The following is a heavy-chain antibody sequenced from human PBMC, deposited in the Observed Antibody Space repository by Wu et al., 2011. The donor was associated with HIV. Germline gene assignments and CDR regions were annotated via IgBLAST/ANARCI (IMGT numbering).Heavy chain of an antibody. J-gene: IGHJ3*02. Sequence: QVQLVQSGAEAKRPGSSVKVSCRTSGFSFTSYAITWVRQAPGQGLEWMGWINPNSGDTNYARKFQGRVTMTRDTSITTAYMELSRLRSDDTAVYYCARDVMSGSSAWYGFDMWGQGTMVTVSS. V-gene: IGHV1-2*02. D-gene: IGHD6-19*01. CDR1: GFSFTSYA. CDR2: INPNSGDT. CDR3: ARDVMSGSSAWYGFDM.